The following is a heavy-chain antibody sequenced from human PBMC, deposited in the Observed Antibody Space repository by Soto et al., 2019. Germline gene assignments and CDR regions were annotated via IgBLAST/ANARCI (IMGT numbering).Heavy chain of an antibody. Sequence: QVQLVQSGAEVKKPGASVKLSCKASGYTFINYYIHWVRQAPGQGLEWMGIFNPTSGSSNYAQKFQGRVTLTMDTSTRTVYMELSSLRFDDTAVYYCARDLAAGDYWGQGTLVTVSS. CDR1: GYTFINYY. CDR3: ARDLAAGDY. J-gene: IGHJ4*02. CDR2: FNPTSGSS. D-gene: IGHD6-13*01. V-gene: IGHV1-46*01.